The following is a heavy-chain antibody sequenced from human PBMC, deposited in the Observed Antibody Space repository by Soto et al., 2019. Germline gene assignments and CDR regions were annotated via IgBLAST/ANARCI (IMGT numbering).Heavy chain of an antibody. CDR1: GGSINSGDYH. J-gene: IGHJ6*02. V-gene: IGHV4-30-4*01. CDR3: ARDSRTPSGGMDV. Sequence: QVQLQESGPGLVKPSQTLSLTCTVSGGSINSGDYHWTWIRQFPRKGLEWIGGIYYSASTYYNPALVSRITISLDTSKNQFSLKLTSVTAADTAVYYCARDSRTPSGGMDVWGQGTTVTVSS. CDR2: IYYSAST.